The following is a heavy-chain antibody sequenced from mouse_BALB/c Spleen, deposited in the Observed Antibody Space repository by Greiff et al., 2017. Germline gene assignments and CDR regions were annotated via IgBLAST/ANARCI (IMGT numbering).Heavy chain of an antibody. CDR3: ARWGTGTGFAY. CDR1: GYTFTSYV. Sequence: EVQLQESGPELVKPGASVKMSCKASGYTFTSYVMHWVKQKPGQGLEWIGYINPYNDGTKYNEKFKGKATLTSDKSSSTAYMELSSLTSEDSAVYYCARWGTGTGFAYWGQGTLVTVSA. V-gene: IGHV1-14*01. J-gene: IGHJ3*01. CDR2: INPYNDGT. D-gene: IGHD4-1*01.